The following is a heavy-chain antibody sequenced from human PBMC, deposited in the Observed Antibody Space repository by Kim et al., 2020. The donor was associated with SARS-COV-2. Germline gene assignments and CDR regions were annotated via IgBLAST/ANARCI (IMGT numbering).Heavy chain of an antibody. CDR1: GGSISSYY. J-gene: IGHJ6*02. CDR2: IYTSGST. CDR3: ARDVHYDILTGRPYYCGMDV. V-gene: IGHV4-4*07. D-gene: IGHD3-9*01. Sequence: SETLSLTCTVSGGSISSYYWSWIRQPAGKGLEWIGRIYTSGSTNYNPSLKSRLTMSVDTSKNQFSLKLSSVTAADTAVFYCARDVHYDILTGRPYYCGMDVWGQGTTVTVSS.